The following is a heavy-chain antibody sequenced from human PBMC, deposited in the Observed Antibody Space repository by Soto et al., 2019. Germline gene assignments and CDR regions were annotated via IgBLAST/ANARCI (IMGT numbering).Heavy chain of an antibody. CDR2: IVVGSGNT. V-gene: IGHV1-58*02. D-gene: IGHD3-10*01. CDR3: ARGRSLYGSETYYMDV. J-gene: IGHJ6*03. Sequence: ASVKVSCKASGFTFTSSARQWVRQARGQRLEWIGWIVVGSGNTNYAQKFQGRVTMTRNTSISTAYMELSSLRSEDTAVNYCARGRSLYGSETYYMDVWGKGTTVTVSS. CDR1: GFTFTSSA.